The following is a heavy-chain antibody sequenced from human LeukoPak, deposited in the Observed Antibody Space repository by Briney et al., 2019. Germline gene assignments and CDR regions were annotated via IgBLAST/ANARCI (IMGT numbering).Heavy chain of an antibody. CDR3: AKDTSRGYSGYDLGY. V-gene: IGHV3-48*03. Sequence: PGGSLRLSCAASGSTFSSYEMNWVRQAPGKGLEWVSYISGSGSIIWYADSVKGRFTISRDNSRNSLYLQMNSLRAEDTAFYYCAKDTSRGYSGYDLGYWGQGTLVTVSS. CDR2: ISGSGSII. D-gene: IGHD5-12*01. CDR1: GSTFSSYE. J-gene: IGHJ4*02.